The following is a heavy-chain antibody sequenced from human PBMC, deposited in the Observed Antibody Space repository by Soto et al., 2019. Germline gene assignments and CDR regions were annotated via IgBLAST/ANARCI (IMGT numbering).Heavy chain of an antibody. Sequence: GGSLRLSCVASGFRFSDHSMNWVRQAPGKGLEWVSYITSSGDSIYYADSVKGRFTVSRDNAKNSLFLQMNSLRDEDTAVYYCARLPKGSRVTSWGQGTLVTVYS. CDR2: ITSSGDSI. V-gene: IGHV3-48*02. CDR1: GFRFSDHS. CDR3: ARLPKGSRVTS. J-gene: IGHJ4*02. D-gene: IGHD4-17*01.